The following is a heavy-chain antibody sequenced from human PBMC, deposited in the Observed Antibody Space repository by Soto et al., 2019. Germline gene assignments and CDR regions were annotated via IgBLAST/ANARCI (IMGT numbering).Heavy chain of an antibody. Sequence: QVHLVQSGPEVKKAGASVKVSCKSSGYNFSHYDISWVRQAPGQGLEWMGWISVYNGSRRYAQNFQGRVTMTTDTSTSTAYMDLRILRSEDTAVYFCARDQFGTFSHWGQGTLVTGSS. J-gene: IGHJ4*02. D-gene: IGHD3-16*01. CDR1: GYNFSHYD. CDR2: ISVYNGSR. V-gene: IGHV1-18*04. CDR3: ARDQFGTFSH.